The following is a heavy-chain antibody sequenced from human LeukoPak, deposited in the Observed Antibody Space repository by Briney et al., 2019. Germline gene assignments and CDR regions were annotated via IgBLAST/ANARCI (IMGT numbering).Heavy chain of an antibody. CDR1: GFLFSRYW. J-gene: IGHJ4*02. Sequence: GSLRLSCAASGFLFSRYWMSWVRQAPGKGLEWVANIKEDGSEKYYVESMKGRFTISRDNVKNSLYLQINSLRAEDTAVYYCARDSFETVIDYWGQGTLVTVSS. D-gene: IGHD1-14*01. V-gene: IGHV3-7*01. CDR3: ARDSFETVIDY. CDR2: IKEDGSEK.